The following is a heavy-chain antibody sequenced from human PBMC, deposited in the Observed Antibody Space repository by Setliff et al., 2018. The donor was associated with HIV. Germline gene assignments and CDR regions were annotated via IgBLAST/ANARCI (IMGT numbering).Heavy chain of an antibody. CDR3: VRVQNSGCGDL. V-gene: IGHV4-34*01. CDR1: GGSLSDYY. CDR2: INRAGKS. J-gene: IGHJ5*02. D-gene: IGHD6-25*01. Sequence: PSETLSLTCAVYGGSLSDYYWSWIRQPPGEGLEWIGEINRAGKSDYNPSLRGRVTISVDTSKDEISLRLTSVTAADTAVYYCVRVQNSGCGDLWGQGTLVTVSS.